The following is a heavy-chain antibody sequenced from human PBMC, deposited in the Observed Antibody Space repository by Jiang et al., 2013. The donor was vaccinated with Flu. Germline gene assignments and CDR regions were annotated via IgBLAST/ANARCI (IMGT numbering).Heavy chain of an antibody. V-gene: IGHV7-4-1*02. D-gene: IGHD6-19*01. CDR1: FTSYA. CDR2: INTNTGNP. CDR3: ARGVFLTAPPAEAVAGNFDY. J-gene: IGHJ4*02. Sequence: FTSYAMNWARQAPGQGLEWMGWINTNTGNPTYAQGFTGRFVFSLDTSVSTAYLQISSLKAEDTAVYYCARGVFLTAPPAEAVAGNFDYWGQGTLVTVSS.